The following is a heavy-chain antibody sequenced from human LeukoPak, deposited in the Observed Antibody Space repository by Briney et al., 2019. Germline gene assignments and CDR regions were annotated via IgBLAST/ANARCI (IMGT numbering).Heavy chain of an antibody. CDR2: INPNSGDT. J-gene: IGHJ5*02. Sequence: ASVKVSGNPSGYTFTGYYIHWMRQAPGHGLKWRGRINPNSGDTNYAQNLQGRVTMTRDTSISTAYMDLSRLGSDDTAVYYCVRDLRRLRGEHFFALWGQGTLVTVSS. CDR3: VRDLRRLRGEHFFAL. V-gene: IGHV1-2*06. CDR1: GYTFTGYY. D-gene: IGHD2-21*01.